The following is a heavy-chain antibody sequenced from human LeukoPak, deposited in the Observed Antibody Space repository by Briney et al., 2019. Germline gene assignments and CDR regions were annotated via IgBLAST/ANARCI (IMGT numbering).Heavy chain of an antibody. CDR2: INPNSGGT. V-gene: IGHV1-2*02. Sequence: ASVKVSCKASGYTFTGYYMHWVRQAPGQGLEWMGWINPNSGGTNYAQKFQGRVTMTRDTSTSTVYMELSSLRSEDTAVYYCAREGGDYYYDSSGYLDYWGQGTLVTVSS. J-gene: IGHJ4*02. D-gene: IGHD3-22*01. CDR3: AREGGDYYYDSSGYLDY. CDR1: GYTFTGYY.